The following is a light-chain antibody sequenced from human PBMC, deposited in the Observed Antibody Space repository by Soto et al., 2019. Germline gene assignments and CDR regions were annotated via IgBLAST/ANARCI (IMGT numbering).Light chain of an antibody. Sequence: IQMTQSPATLSASVGDRVTITCRASQSVRSWLAWYQQKPGTAPKLLIFDASRLESGVPSRFSGSASGTEFTLTTSSLQPDDFATSYCQQYDNYPLTFGGGTKWIS. CDR2: DAS. CDR1: QSVRSW. CDR3: QQYDNYPLT. V-gene: IGKV1-5*01. J-gene: IGKJ4*01.